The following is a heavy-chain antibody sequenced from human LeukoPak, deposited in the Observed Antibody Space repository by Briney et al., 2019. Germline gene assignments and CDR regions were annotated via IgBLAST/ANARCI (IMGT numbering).Heavy chain of an antibody. V-gene: IGHV3-7*03. J-gene: IGHJ6*03. CDR1: GFTFSSYW. CDR2: IKQYGSEK. CDR3: AKANSVGYYYYYYMDV. Sequence: GGSLRLSCAASGFTFSSYWMSWVRQAPGKGLEWVANIKQYGSEKYYVDSVKGRFTISRDNAKNSLYLQMNSLRAEDTAVYYCAKANSVGYYYYYYMDVWGKGTTVTISS. D-gene: IGHD1-26*01.